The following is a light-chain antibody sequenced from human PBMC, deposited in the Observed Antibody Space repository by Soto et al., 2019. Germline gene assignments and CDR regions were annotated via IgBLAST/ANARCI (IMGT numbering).Light chain of an antibody. J-gene: IGKJ4*01. Sequence: EIVLTQSPGTLSLSPGERATLSCRASQSVSSNFLAWYQEKPGQAPRLLIYGASSRATGIPDRFSGSGSGTDFTLTISRLEPEDFAVYYCRQYGYSLGFAFGGGNKVEIK. CDR3: RQYGYSLGFA. V-gene: IGKV3-20*01. CDR1: QSVSSNF. CDR2: GAS.